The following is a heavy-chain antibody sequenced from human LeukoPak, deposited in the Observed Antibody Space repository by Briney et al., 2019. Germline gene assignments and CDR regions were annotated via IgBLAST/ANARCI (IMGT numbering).Heavy chain of an antibody. V-gene: IGHV3-30*12. D-gene: IGHD5-18*01. J-gene: IGHJ6*03. CDR3: AKGLKTAVGPYMGYHYYMDV. CDR2: ISDSGVNQ. Sequence: PGGSLRLSCAASGFIFSYYGMHWVRQAPGKGLEWVAVISDSGVNQYYADSVKGRFTISRDNSKNTLYLQMNSLRAEDTAVYYCAKGLKTAVGPYMGYHYYMDVWGKGTTVTVSS. CDR1: GFIFSYYG.